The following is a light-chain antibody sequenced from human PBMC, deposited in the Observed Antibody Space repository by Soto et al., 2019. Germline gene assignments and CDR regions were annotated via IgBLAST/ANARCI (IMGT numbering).Light chain of an antibody. CDR2: GAS. Sequence: EVVLTQSPGTLSLSPGERATLSCRASQSVSATYIAWYQQKSGQAPRLLLYGASSRATGIPDRFSGSGSGTEFTLTIDRLEPEDFATYYCQQYGSSRGAFGQGTKVDIK. CDR1: QSVSATY. J-gene: IGKJ1*01. V-gene: IGKV3-20*01. CDR3: QQYGSSRGA.